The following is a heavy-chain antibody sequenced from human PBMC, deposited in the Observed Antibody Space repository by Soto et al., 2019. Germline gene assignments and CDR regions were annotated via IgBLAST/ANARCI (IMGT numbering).Heavy chain of an antibody. CDR1: GGTFSSYA. J-gene: IGHJ3*02. CDR3: ARDEIRFLEWTGGAFDI. D-gene: IGHD3-3*01. Sequence: QVQLVQSGAEVKKPGSSVKVSCKASGGTFSSYAISWVRQAPGQGLEWMGGIIPIFGTANYAQKFQGRVTITADESTSTAYMELSSLRSEDTAVYYCARDEIRFLEWTGGAFDIWGQGTMVTVSS. CDR2: IIPIFGTA. V-gene: IGHV1-69*12.